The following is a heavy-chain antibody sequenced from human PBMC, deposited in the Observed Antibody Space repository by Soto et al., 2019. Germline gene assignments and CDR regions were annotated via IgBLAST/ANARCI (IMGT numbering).Heavy chain of an antibody. V-gene: IGHV3-74*01. D-gene: IGHD2-8*01. CDR3: VRPSRMAAFDF. CDR2: INSDGSTT. Sequence: GGSLRLSCEASGFLFSTYWMHWVRQAPGKGLVWVSRINSDGSTTTYADSVKGRFTISRDNAKNTLYLQMNSLRAEDTAVYYCVRPSRMAAFDFWGQGSLVTVSS. CDR1: GFLFSTYW. J-gene: IGHJ4*02.